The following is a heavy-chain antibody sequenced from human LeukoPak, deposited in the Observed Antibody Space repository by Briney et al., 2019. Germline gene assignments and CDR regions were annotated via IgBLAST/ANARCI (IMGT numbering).Heavy chain of an antibody. CDR2: IKQDGSEK. V-gene: IGHV3-7*01. Sequence: PGGSLRLSCAASGFTFSSYWMSWVRQAPGKGLEWVANIKQDGSEKYYVDSVKGRFTISRDNAKNSLYLQMNSLRAVDTAVYYCARVGEHDAFDIWGQGTMVTVSS. D-gene: IGHD2-21*01. CDR1: GFTFSSYW. CDR3: ARVGEHDAFDI. J-gene: IGHJ3*02.